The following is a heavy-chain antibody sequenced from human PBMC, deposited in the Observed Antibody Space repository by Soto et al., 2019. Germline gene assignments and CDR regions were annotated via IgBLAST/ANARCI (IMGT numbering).Heavy chain of an antibody. CDR2: IYHSGST. V-gene: IGHV4-30-2*01. J-gene: IGHJ6*02. D-gene: IGHD1-7*01. CDR3: AREKSNYDVGSGMDV. CDR1: GGSISSGGYS. Sequence: PSETLSLTCAVSGGSISSGGYSWSWIRQPPGKGLEWIGYIYHSGSTYYNPSLKSRVTISVDRSKNQFSLKLSSVTAADTAVYYCAREKSNYDVGSGMDVWGQGTTVTVSS.